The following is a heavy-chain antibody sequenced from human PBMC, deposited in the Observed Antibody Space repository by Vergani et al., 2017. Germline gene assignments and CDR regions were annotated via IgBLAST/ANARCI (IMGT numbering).Heavy chain of an antibody. Sequence: QAQLQESGPGLVKPSETLSLTCHVFGVSVTDYNCNWIRQAPGKGLEWIGSLSTTGGATHASHNPSLKSRVSISVDASKNQFSLKLSSVTAADTAVYYCASQDDHNGNPGAFYIWGQGTKVTVSS. CDR1: GVSVTDYN. J-gene: IGHJ3*02. V-gene: IGHV4-4*09. D-gene: IGHD4-23*01. CDR3: ASQDDHNGNPGAFYI. CDR2: LSTTGGA.